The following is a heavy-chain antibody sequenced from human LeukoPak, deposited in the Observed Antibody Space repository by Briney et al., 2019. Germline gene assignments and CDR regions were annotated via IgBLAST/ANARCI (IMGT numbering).Heavy chain of an antibody. CDR1: GFTFNYW. Sequence: PGGSLRLSCAGSGFTFNYWMSWVRQTPGRGLEWVGRIKSKTDGGTTDYSAPVKGRFTISRDDSKNTLYLQMNSLKTEDTAVYCCTTSPAAGIDYWGQGTLVTVSS. CDR2: IKSKTDGGTT. V-gene: IGHV3-15*01. J-gene: IGHJ4*02. CDR3: TTSPAAGIDY. D-gene: IGHD6-13*01.